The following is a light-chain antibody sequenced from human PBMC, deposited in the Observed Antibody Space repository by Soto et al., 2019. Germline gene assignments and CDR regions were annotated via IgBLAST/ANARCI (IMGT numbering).Light chain of an antibody. CDR1: QDITNY. V-gene: IGKV1-33*01. Sequence: DIQMTQSPSPLSTSVGDRVTITCQASQDITNYLNWYQQKPGKAPKLLIYDATNLQTGVPSRFSGSGSGTDFTFTIGSLQPEDIATYYCQKYNSAPQTFGQGTKVDIK. CDR2: DAT. J-gene: IGKJ1*01. CDR3: QKYNSAPQT.